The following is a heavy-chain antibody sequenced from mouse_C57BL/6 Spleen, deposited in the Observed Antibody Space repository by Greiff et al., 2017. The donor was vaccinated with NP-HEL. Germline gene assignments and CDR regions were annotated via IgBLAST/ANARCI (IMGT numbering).Heavy chain of an antibody. J-gene: IGHJ2*01. CDR1: GYAFSSSW. V-gene: IGHV1-82*01. Sequence: VQLQQSGPELVKPGASVKISCKASGYAFSSSWMNWVKQRPGKGLEWIGRIYPGDGDTNYNGKFKGKATMTADKSSSTAYMQLSSLTSEDSAVYVGARGKVVGDFDYWGQGTTLTVSS. D-gene: IGHD1-1*01. CDR2: IYPGDGDT. CDR3: ARGKVVGDFDY.